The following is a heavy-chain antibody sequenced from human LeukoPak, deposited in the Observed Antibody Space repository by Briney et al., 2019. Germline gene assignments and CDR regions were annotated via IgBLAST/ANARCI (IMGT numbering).Heavy chain of an antibody. D-gene: IGHD6-25*01. CDR2: INPNSGRT. J-gene: IGHJ4*02. V-gene: IGHV1-8*01. CDR1: GYTFTSSD. CDR3: ARGRSGLAAAGTYDY. Sequence: ASVKVSCKASGYTFTSSDINWARQAAGQGLEWMGWINPNSGRTGYAQKFQGRVTMAENTSISTAYMELSNLRFDDTAVYYCARGRSGLAAAGTYDYWGQGTLITVSS.